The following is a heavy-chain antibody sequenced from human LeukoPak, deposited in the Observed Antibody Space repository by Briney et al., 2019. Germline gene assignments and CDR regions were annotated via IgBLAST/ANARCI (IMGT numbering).Heavy chain of an antibody. J-gene: IGHJ6*02. V-gene: IGHV3-21*01. CDR2: ISSSSSYI. Sequence: GGSLRLSCAASGFTFSSYSMNWVRQASGKGLEWVSSISSSSSYIYYADSVKGRFTISRDNAKNSLYLQMNSLRAEDTAVYYCARDLGFKDSWSGLYGMDVWGQGTTVTVSS. CDR3: ARDLGFKDSWSGLYGMDV. CDR1: GFTFSSYS. D-gene: IGHD3-3*01.